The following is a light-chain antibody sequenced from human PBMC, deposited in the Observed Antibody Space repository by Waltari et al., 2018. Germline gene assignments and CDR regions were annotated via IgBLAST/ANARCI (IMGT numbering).Light chain of an antibody. CDR3: QQYNRWPPIT. Sequence: EIVMTQSPATLSVSPGERATLSCRASQSVTSNLAWYQQKPGQAPRPLIYEASTRATGISARFSGSGSGTEFTLTISSLQSEDFAVYYCQQYNRWPPITFGQGTRLEIK. CDR1: QSVTSN. J-gene: IGKJ5*01. V-gene: IGKV3-15*01. CDR2: EAS.